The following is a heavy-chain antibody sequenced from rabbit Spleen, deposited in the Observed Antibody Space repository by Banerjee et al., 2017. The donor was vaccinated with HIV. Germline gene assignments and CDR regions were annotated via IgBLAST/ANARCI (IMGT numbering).Heavy chain of an antibody. CDR3: ARDLTDVIGWNFGW. Sequence: QEQLVESGGGLVKPEGSLTLTCTASGFSFSGRHYMCWFRQAPGKGLEWIACIYVGGDDWTYYANWAKGRCTFSKTSSTTVTLQMTSLTVADTATYFCARDLTDVIGWNFGWWGQGTLVTVS. J-gene: IGHJ3*01. D-gene: IGHD4-1*01. CDR1: GFSFSGRHY. CDR2: IYVGGDDWT. V-gene: IGHV1S45*01.